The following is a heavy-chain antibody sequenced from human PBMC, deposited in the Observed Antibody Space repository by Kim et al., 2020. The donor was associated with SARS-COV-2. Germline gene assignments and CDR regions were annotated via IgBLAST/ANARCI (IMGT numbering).Heavy chain of an antibody. J-gene: IGHJ4*02. V-gene: IGHV3-7*03. CDR3: ARAQYNWNYDFDY. Sequence: YVDSVKGRFTISRDNAKNSLYLQMNSLRDEDTAVYYWARAQYNWNYDFDYWGQGTLVTVSS. D-gene: IGHD1-7*01.